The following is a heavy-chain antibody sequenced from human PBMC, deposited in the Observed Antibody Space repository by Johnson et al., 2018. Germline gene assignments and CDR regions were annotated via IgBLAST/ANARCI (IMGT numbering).Heavy chain of an antibody. CDR1: GGSISNITYY. Sequence: QVQLQESGPGLAKPSETLSLTCTVSGGSISNITYYWGWIRQPPGKGLEWIATASYFGSTYYNPSLKSRVTISLDTSKNQFSLKLNSVTAADTAVYYCARVNGDIFQQWGQGTLVIVSS. CDR2: ASYFGST. J-gene: IGHJ1*01. CDR3: ARVNGDIFQQ. V-gene: IGHV4-39*07. D-gene: IGHD2-15*01.